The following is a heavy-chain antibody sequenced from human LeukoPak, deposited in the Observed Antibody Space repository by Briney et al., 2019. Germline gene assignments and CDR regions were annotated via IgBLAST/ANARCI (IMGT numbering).Heavy chain of an antibody. CDR2: INPIIGTP. CDR1: GRTFSSFT. D-gene: IGHD6-25*01. Sequence: SVKVSCKTSGRTFSSFTISWVRQAPGQGREWMGRINPIIGTPIYTQKFQGRVTITTDESTSTVYMELSSLRSDDTAVYYCTIAAAAFRILDHWGQGTLVTVSS. V-gene: IGHV1-69*16. CDR3: TIAAAAFRILDH. J-gene: IGHJ4*02.